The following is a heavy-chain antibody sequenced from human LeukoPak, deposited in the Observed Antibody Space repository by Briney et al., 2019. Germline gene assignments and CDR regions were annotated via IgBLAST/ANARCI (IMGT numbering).Heavy chain of an antibody. D-gene: IGHD1-26*01. CDR2: IRFTGSYI. CDR3: GRDLGGRSGY. J-gene: IGHJ4*02. CDR1: GFTFSHYS. Sequence: GGSLRLSCVASGFTFSHYSMNWVRQAPGKGLEWVSSIRFTGSYIYYADSVKGRFSISRDNAKNTLYLQMNSLRAEDTAVCYCGRDLGGRSGYWGQGTLVTVSS. V-gene: IGHV3-21*04.